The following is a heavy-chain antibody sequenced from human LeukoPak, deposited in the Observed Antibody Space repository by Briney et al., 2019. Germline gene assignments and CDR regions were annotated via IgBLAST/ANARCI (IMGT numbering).Heavy chain of an antibody. J-gene: IGHJ4*02. CDR3: ARFGYVAAVDV. CDR1: GFSFSAYW. V-gene: IGHV3-7*01. CDR2: INPAGSET. Sequence: GSLRLSCAASGFSFSAYWMTWVRQAPGTGLEWVANINPAGSETYYVDPVKGRFSISRDNAKNLVYLQMNSLRAEGTAVYHCARFGYVAAVDVWGQGTPVTVSS. D-gene: IGHD2-15*01.